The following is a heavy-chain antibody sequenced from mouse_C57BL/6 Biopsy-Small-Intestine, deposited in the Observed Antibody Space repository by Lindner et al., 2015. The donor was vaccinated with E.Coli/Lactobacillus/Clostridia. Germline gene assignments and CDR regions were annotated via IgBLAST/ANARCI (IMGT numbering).Heavy chain of an antibody. D-gene: IGHD1-1*01. CDR2: INPGSGGT. CDR3: ARESNYYGSSYGYFDY. CDR1: GYAFTNYL. J-gene: IGHJ2*01. Sequence: VQLQESGAELVRPGTSVKVSCKASGYAFTNYLIEWVKQRPGQGLEWIGVINPGSGGTNYNEKFKGKATLTADKSSSTAYMQLSSLTSEDSAVYFCARESNYYGSSYGYFDYWGQGTTLTVSS. V-gene: IGHV1-54*01.